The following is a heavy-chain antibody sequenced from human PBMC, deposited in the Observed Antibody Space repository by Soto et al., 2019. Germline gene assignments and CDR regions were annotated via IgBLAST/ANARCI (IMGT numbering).Heavy chain of an antibody. J-gene: IGHJ6*02. CDR1: GYSFTSYW. V-gene: IGHV5-10-1*01. CDR3: TRHRPDLGSYYYYYYGMDV. D-gene: IGHD3-3*01. Sequence: GESLKISCKGSGYSFTSYWISWVRQMPGKGLEWMGRIDPSDSYTNYSPSFQGHVTISADKSISTAYLQWSSLKASDTAVYYCTRHRPDLGSYYYYYYGMDVWGQGTTVTSP. CDR2: IDPSDSYT.